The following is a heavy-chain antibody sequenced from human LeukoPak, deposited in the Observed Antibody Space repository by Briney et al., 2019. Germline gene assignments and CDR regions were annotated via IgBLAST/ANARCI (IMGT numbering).Heavy chain of an antibody. CDR1: GGSISSYY. D-gene: IGHD1-7*01. V-gene: IGHV4-4*07. CDR3: ARDGLAGTTNYYYYYMDV. Sequence: SETLSLTCTVSGGSISSYYWSWTRQPAGKGLEWIGRIYTSGSTNYNPSLKSRVTMSVDTSKNQFSLKLSSVAAADTAVYYCARDGLAGTTNYYYYYMDVWGKGTTVTVSS. J-gene: IGHJ6*03. CDR2: IYTSGST.